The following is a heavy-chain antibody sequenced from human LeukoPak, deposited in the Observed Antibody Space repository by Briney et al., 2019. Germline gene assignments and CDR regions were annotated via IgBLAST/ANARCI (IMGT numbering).Heavy chain of an antibody. D-gene: IGHD2-15*01. Sequence: GGAPRLSCAAPGFTFSSYWMSWVRQAPGKGLEWVANIKQDGSEKYYVDSVKGRFTISRDNAKNSLYLQMNSLRAEDTAVYYCARQTKAVAAWFDYWGQGTLVTVSS. V-gene: IGHV3-7*01. J-gene: IGHJ4*02. CDR3: ARQTKAVAAWFDY. CDR2: IKQDGSEK. CDR1: GFTFSSYW.